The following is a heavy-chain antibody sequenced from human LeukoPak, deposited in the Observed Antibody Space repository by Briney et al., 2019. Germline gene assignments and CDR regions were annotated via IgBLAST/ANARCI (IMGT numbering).Heavy chain of an antibody. CDR1: GFTFGDYA. J-gene: IGHJ5*02. V-gene: IGHV3-49*04. D-gene: IGHD3-3*01. CDR2: IRSKAYGGTT. CDR3: TRGSSYDFWSGYYPDGWFDP. Sequence: PGRSLGLSCTASGFTFGDYAMSWVRQAPGKGLEWVGFIRSKAYGGTTEYAASVKGRFTISRDDSKSIAYLQMNSLKTEDTAVYYCTRGSSYDFWSGYYPDGWFDPWGQGTLVTVSS.